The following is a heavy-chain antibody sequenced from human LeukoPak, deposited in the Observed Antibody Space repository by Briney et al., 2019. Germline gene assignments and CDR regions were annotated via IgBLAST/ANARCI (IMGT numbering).Heavy chain of an antibody. CDR1: GGYISSYY. CDR2: IYTSGST. D-gene: IGHD2-2*01. J-gene: IGHJ1*01. V-gene: IGHV4-4*07. Sequence: KSSETLSLTCTVSGGYISSYYWSWIRQPAGKGLEWIGCIYTSGSTNYNPSLKSRVTMSVDTSKNQFSLKLSSVTAADMAVCYCASSIVVVPAASKNAEYFQHWGQGTLVTVSS. CDR3: ASSIVVVPAASKNAEYFQH.